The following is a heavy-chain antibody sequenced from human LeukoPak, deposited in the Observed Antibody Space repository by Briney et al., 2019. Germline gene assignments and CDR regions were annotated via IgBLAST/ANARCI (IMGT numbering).Heavy chain of an antibody. CDR1: GYTFTSYY. CDR2: INPNSGGT. Sequence: ASVKVSCKASGYTFTSYYMHWVRQAPGQGLEWMGWINPNSGGTNYAQKFQGRVTMTRDTSISTAYMELSRLRSDDTAVYYCARAQTNKNWRELGYWGQGTLVTVSS. V-gene: IGHV1-2*02. CDR3: ARAQTNKNWRELGY. J-gene: IGHJ4*02. D-gene: IGHD1-1*01.